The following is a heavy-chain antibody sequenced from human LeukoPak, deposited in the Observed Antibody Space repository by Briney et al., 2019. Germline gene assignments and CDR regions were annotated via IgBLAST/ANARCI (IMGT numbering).Heavy chain of an antibody. D-gene: IGHD7-27*01. Sequence: PGGSLRLSCAASGFTLSSYSMNWVRQAPGKGLEWVSHISTRSTTMSYTDSVRGRFTISRDNGKNSLYLQMNSLRAEDTAVYYCARDWAYGFDMWGQGTMVTVSS. J-gene: IGHJ3*02. CDR3: ARDWAYGFDM. CDR1: GFTLSSYS. CDR2: ISTRSTTM. V-gene: IGHV3-48*01.